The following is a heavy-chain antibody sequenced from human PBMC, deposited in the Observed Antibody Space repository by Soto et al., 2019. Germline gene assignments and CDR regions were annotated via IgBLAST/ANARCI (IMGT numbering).Heavy chain of an antibody. CDR3: ASFYDSSGAFDY. D-gene: IGHD3-22*01. CDR1: GGSISSGGYS. V-gene: IGHV4-30-2*01. Sequence: PSETLSLTCAVSGGSISSGGYSWSWIRQPPGKGLEWIGYIYHSGSTYYNPSLKSRVTVSVDRSKNQFSLKLSSVTAADTAVYYCASFYDSSGAFDYWGQETLVTVSS. CDR2: IYHSGST. J-gene: IGHJ4*02.